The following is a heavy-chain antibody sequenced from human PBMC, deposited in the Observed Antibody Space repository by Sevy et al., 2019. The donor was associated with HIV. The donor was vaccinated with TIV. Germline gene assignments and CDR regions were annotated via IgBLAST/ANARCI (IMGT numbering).Heavy chain of an antibody. CDR3: ARHQMVRGVFPNYFDY. CDR2: IYYSGST. Sequence: SETLSLTCTVSGGSISSYYWSWIRQPPGKGLEWIGYIYYSGSTNYNPSLKSRVTISVDTSKNQFSLKLSSVTAADTAVYYCARHQMVRGVFPNYFDYWGQGTLVTVSS. D-gene: IGHD3-10*01. CDR1: GGSISSYY. V-gene: IGHV4-59*01. J-gene: IGHJ4*02.